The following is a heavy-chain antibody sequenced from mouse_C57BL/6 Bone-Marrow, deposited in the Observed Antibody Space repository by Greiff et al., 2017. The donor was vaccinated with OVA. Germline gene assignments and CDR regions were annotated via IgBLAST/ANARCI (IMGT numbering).Heavy chain of an antibody. J-gene: IGHJ3*01. CDR1: GFNIKDSY. V-gene: IGHV14-2*01. D-gene: IGHD1-1*01. CDR2: IDPEDGET. Sequence: VHVKQSGAELVKPGASVKLSCTASGFNIKDSYMHWVKQRTEQGLEWIGRIDPEDGETKYAPKLQGKATITADTSSNTAYLQLSSLTSEDPAVYYCASYYCKRIAYWGQGTLVTVSA. CDR3: ASYYCKRIAY.